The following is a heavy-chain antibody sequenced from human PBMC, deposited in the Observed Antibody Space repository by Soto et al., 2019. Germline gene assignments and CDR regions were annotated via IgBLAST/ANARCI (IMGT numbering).Heavy chain of an antibody. CDR2: SSGSVGST. J-gene: IGHJ4*02. CDR3: SKVWTSTWNYTGDFAY. CDR1: EFTFISYA. V-gene: IGHV3-23*01. Sequence: GGSLRLSCAASEFTFISYAMSWVRQAPGKGLEWGSASSGSVGSTYYADSVKCRFTISRDKSKNTLFLQMNSLRAEDTAVYYCSKVWTSTWNYTGDFAYWGQGTLVTVSS. D-gene: IGHD1-7*01.